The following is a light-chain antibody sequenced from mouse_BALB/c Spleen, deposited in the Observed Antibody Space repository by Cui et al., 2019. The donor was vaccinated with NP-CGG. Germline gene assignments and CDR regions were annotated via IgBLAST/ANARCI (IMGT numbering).Light chain of an antibody. CDR1: TGAVTTSNY. J-gene: IGLJ1*01. Sequence: AVVTQESAPTTSPGETVTLTCRSSTGAVTTSNYANWVQEKPDHLFTGLIGGTNNRAPGVPARFSGSLIGDKAALTITGAQTEDEARYFCALWYSNHWVFGGGTKLTVL. CDR2: GTN. V-gene: IGLV1*01. CDR3: ALWYSNHWV.